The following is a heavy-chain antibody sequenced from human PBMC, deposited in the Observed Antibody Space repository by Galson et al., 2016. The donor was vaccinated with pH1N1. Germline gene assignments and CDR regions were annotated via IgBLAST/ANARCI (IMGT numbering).Heavy chain of an antibody. J-gene: IGHJ4*02. CDR1: GGSISSGSYY. V-gene: IGHV4-61*02. CDR3: ASDRVALTGIYDY. Sequence: LTCTVSGGSISSGSYYWNWIRQPAGEGLEWIGRLYTSGSTTYNPSLKSRVTMSVDTSKNQFSLRLTSVTAADTAVYYCASDRVALTGIYDYWGQGTLVTVSS. D-gene: IGHD3-10*01. CDR2: LYTSGST.